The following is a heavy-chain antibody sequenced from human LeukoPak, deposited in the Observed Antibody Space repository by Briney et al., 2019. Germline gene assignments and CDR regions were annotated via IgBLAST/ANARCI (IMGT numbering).Heavy chain of an antibody. Sequence: SVKVSCKASGGTFSSYAISWVRQAPGQGLEWMGGITPMFGTAKYAQKFQGRVTITADESTSTAYMELSSLRSEDTAVYYCASPYAGRPYYYYAMDVWGKGTTVTASS. V-gene: IGHV1-69*13. CDR2: ITPMFGTA. D-gene: IGHD3-10*01. CDR1: GGTFSSYA. CDR3: ASPYAGRPYYYYAMDV. J-gene: IGHJ6*04.